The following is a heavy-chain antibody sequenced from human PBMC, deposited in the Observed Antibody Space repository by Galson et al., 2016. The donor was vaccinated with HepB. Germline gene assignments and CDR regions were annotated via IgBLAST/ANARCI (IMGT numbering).Heavy chain of an antibody. CDR1: GYTFSNHG. CDR3: VRDPVRGWAPFDY. J-gene: IGHJ4*02. V-gene: IGHV1-3*01. CDR2: VNPGNGDT. Sequence: SVKVPCKASGYTFSNHGVNWVRQAPGQRLEWMGWVNPGNGDTRYSQNFQGRATITSDTSATTVYMELNRLTSEDTAVYYCVRDPVRGWAPFDYWGQGTLVTVSS. D-gene: IGHD6-19*01.